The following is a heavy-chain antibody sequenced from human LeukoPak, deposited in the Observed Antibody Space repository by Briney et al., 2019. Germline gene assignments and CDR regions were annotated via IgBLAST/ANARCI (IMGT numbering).Heavy chain of an antibody. CDR3: ARGPGTRIVVSNEYFHH. J-gene: IGHJ1*01. CDR1: GYTFTSYY. CDR2: IKPSDGST. D-gene: IGHD3-22*01. V-gene: IGHV1-46*01. Sequence: ASVKVSCKASGYTFTSYYMHWVRQAPGQGLEWMGIIKPSDGSTSYAQNFQGRVTMTRDTSISTAYMELNGLRSDDTAVYYCARGPGTRIVVSNEYFHHWGQGTLVTVSS.